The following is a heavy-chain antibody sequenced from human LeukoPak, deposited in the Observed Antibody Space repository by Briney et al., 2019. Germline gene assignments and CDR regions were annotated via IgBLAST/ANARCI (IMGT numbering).Heavy chain of an antibody. Sequence: PGRSLRLSCAASGFTFSSSVMHWVRQAPGKGREGGAGISSDGNNKYYVDSVKGRFTISRDNSKNTLYLQMNSLRAEDTAVYYCAKVRVYYDFWSGLDYWGQGTLVTVSS. D-gene: IGHD3-3*01. V-gene: IGHV3-30*18. CDR1: GFTFSSSV. J-gene: IGHJ4*02. CDR3: AKVRVYYDFWSGLDY. CDR2: ISSDGNNK.